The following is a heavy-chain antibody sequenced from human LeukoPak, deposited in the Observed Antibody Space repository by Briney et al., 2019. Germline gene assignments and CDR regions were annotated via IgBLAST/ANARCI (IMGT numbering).Heavy chain of an antibody. V-gene: IGHV3-7*01. CDR1: GFTFNEYW. J-gene: IGHJ4*02. Sequence: GGSLRLSCGASGFTFNEYWMAWVRQAPGKGLEWVANIKGDESARHQADSVKGRFTISRDNTRNSLYLQMTNLRGDDTAVYYCARDVVGSLDYWGQGTLVTVSS. CDR2: IKGDESAR. D-gene: IGHD1-26*01. CDR3: ARDVVGSLDY.